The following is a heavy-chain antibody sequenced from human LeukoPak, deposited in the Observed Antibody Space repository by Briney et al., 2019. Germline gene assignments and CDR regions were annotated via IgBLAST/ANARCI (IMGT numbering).Heavy chain of an antibody. Sequence: SETLSLTCTVSGVSISSYYWSWLRQPAGKGLEWIGRIYTSGSTNYNPSLKSRVTMSVDTSKNQFSLKLSSVTAADAAVYYCARDRGSGYYPDAFDTWGQGTMVTVSS. CDR1: GVSISSYY. CDR3: ARDRGSGYYPDAFDT. D-gene: IGHD3-22*01. J-gene: IGHJ3*02. CDR2: IYTSGST. V-gene: IGHV4-4*07.